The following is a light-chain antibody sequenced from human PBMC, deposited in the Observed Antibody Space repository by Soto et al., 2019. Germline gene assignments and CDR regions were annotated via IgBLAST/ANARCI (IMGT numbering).Light chain of an antibody. CDR3: QKYVSSPPT. CDR1: QSVSTNY. CDR2: GAS. Sequence: EIVLTQSPGTLSLSPGERATLSCRASQSVSTNYLAWYQRKPGQAPRLLIYGASSRATGIPDRFSGSGSGTDFPLTITRLEQEDFAVYYCQKYVSSPPTFGQGTKVEIK. J-gene: IGKJ1*01. V-gene: IGKV3-20*01.